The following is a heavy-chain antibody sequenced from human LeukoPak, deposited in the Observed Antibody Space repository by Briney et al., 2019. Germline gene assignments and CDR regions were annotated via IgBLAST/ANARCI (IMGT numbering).Heavy chain of an antibody. CDR2: IAFDDTDR. Sequence: PGGSLRFSCAASGFIFGDYAMHWVRQAPGKGLEWVAAIAFDDTDRYYIDSVKGRFTISRDDSKNTLYLHMTSLRAEDTAVYYCTNSDDYGDYWGQGTLVTVSS. V-gene: IGHV3-30*04. CDR3: TNSDDYGDY. CDR1: GFIFGDYA. J-gene: IGHJ4*02.